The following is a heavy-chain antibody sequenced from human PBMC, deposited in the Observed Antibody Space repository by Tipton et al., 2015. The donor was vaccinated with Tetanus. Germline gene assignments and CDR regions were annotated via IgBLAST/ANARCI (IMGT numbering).Heavy chain of an antibody. CDR2: IIPIFGTA. J-gene: IGHJ4*02. D-gene: IGHD3-22*01. CDR3: ARRRAYYDSSGLGH. CDR1: GGTFSSYA. V-gene: IGHV1-69*06. Sequence: QLVQSGAEVKKPGSSVKVSCKASGGTFSSYAISWVRQAPGQGLEWMGGIIPIFGTANYAQKFQGRVTITADKSTSTAYMELSSLRSEDTAAYYCARRRAYYDSSGLGHWGQGTLVTVSS.